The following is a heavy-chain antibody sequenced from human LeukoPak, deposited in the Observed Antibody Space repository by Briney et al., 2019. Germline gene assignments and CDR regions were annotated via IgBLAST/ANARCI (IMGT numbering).Heavy chain of an antibody. CDR1: GVSFSGSY. V-gene: IGHV4-34*01. D-gene: IGHD6-19*01. Sequence: KPSETLSLTCAVSGVSFSGSYWNWIRQPPGKGLEWIGEVDHSGNTNYNPSLKSRVTTSADTSMNQFSLRPTSVTAADTAVYYCARGRRSGGRHDALDIWGQGTMVTVSS. CDR2: VDHSGNT. CDR3: ARGRRSGGRHDALDI. J-gene: IGHJ3*02.